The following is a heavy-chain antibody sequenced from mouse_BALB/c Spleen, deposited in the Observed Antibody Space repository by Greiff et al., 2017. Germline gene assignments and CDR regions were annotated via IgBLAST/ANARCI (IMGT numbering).Heavy chain of an antibody. CDR1: GFTFSDYY. D-gene: IGHD1-1*02. CDR2: ISDGGSYT. V-gene: IGHV5-4*02. CDR3: ARGGGSWFAY. Sequence: DVQLVESGGGLVKPGGSLKLSCAASGFTFSDYYMYWVRQTPEKRLEWVATISDGGSYTYYPDSVKGRFTISRDNAKNNLYLQMSSLKSEDTAMYYCARGGGSWFAYWGQGTLVTVSA. J-gene: IGHJ3*01.